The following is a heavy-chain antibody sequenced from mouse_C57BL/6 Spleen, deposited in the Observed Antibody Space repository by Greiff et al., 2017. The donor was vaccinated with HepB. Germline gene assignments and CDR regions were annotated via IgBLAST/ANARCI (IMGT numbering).Heavy chain of an antibody. V-gene: IGHV1-26*01. CDR2: INPNNGGT. D-gene: IGHD4-1*01. J-gene: IGHJ2*01. CDR1: GYTFTDYY. Sequence: EVQLQQSGPELVKPGASVKISCKASGYTFTDYYMNWVKQSHGQSLEWIGDINPNNGGTSYNQKFKGKATLTVDKSSSTAYMELRSLTSEDSAVEYWARGERGRSDYWGQGTTLTVAS. CDR3: ARGERGRSDY.